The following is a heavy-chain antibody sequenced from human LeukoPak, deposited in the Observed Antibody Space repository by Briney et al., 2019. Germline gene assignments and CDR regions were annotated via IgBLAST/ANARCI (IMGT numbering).Heavy chain of an antibody. V-gene: IGHV3-64*01. J-gene: IGHJ4*02. CDR1: GFTFSSYA. Sequence: GGSLRLSCAPSGFTFSSYAMHWVRQAPGKGLEYVSAISSNGGSTYYANSVKGRFTISRDNSKNTLYLQMGSLRAEDMAVYYCARSERGYSYGYDYWGQGTLVTVSS. CDR2: ISSNGGST. D-gene: IGHD5-18*01. CDR3: ARSERGYSYGYDY.